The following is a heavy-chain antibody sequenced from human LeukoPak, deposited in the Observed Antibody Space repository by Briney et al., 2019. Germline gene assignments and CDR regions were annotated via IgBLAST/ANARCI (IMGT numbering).Heavy chain of an antibody. CDR2: INIGGTNT. Sequence: PEGSLRLSCAASGFTFNDYYMSWIRQAPGEGLEWLSYINIGGTNTHYADSVKGRFTISRDNAKKSLYLEMNNLRAEDTAVYYCATDGAGFDTWGQGVLVTVSS. CDR3: ATDGAGFDT. J-gene: IGHJ5*02. V-gene: IGHV3-11*01. CDR1: GFTFNDYY.